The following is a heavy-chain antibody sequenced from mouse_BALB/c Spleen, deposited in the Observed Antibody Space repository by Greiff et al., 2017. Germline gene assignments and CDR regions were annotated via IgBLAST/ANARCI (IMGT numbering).Heavy chain of an antibody. CDR1: GYAFSSYW. V-gene: IGHV1-80*01. J-gene: IGHJ3*01. CDR2: IYPGDGDT. D-gene: IGHD2-1*01. Sequence: VKLMESGAELVRPGSSVKISCKASGYAFSSYWMNWVKQRPGQGLEWIGQIYPGDGDTNYNGKFKGKATLTADKSSSTAYMQLSSLTSEDSAVYFCAKAYGNYASWFAYWGQGTLVTVSA. CDR3: AKAYGNYASWFAY.